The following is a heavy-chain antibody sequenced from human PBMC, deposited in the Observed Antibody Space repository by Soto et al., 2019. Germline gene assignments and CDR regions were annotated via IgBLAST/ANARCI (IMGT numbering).Heavy chain of an antibody. CDR1: GGSISNSGYY. Sequence: QLQLQESGPGVVKPSETLSLTCTVSGGSISNSGYYWGWIRQPPGKGLEWIGSFYYSESTYYNPSLKSRVTMSVDTSKNQFSLKLSSVTAADTAVYYCAREGTGSNYRIDNWGQGTLVTVSS. CDR3: AREGTGSNYRIDN. J-gene: IGHJ4*02. D-gene: IGHD1-26*01. V-gene: IGHV4-39*02. CDR2: FYYSEST.